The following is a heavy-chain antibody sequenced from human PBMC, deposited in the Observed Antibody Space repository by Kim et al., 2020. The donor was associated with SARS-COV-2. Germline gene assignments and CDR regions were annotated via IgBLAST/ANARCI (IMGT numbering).Heavy chain of an antibody. CDR1: GYSFTTSW. D-gene: IGHD6-19*01. J-gene: IGHJ4*02. CDR3: ARHRSSTGWHSFDY. CDR2: VYPGDSNT. V-gene: IGHV5-51*01. Sequence: GESLKISCRGSGYSFTTSWIGWVRQMPGKGLEWVGIVYPGDSNTRYSPSFQGQVTISADKSISTAYLQWSSLKASDTAMYYCARHRSSTGWHSFDYWGQGTLVTVSS.